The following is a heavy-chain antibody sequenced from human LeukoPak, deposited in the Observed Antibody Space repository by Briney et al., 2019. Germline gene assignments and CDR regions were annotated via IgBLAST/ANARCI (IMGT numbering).Heavy chain of an antibody. CDR1: GFTFSSYA. Sequence: GASLRLSCAASGFTFSSYAMSWVRQAPGKGLEWVSAISGSGGSTYYADSVKGRFTISRDSSKNTLYLQMNSLRAEDTAVYYCAKDGDWNAPFPKYFDYWGQGTLVTVSS. D-gene: IGHD1-1*01. CDR3: AKDGDWNAPFPKYFDY. CDR2: ISGSGGST. V-gene: IGHV3-23*01. J-gene: IGHJ4*02.